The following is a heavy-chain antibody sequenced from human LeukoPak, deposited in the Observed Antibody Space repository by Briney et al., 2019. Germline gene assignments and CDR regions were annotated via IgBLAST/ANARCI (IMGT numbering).Heavy chain of an antibody. V-gene: IGHV3-9*01. CDR3: AKIPDYDGSGDI. CDR1: GFTFDDYA. J-gene: IGHJ3*02. Sequence: PGRSLRLSCAASGFTFDDYAMHWVRHAPGKGLGWVSGISWNSGSIGYADSVKDRFTISRDNAKNSLYLQMNSLRAEDTALYYCAKIPDYDGSGDIWGQGTMVTVSS. D-gene: IGHD3-22*01. CDR2: ISWNSGSI.